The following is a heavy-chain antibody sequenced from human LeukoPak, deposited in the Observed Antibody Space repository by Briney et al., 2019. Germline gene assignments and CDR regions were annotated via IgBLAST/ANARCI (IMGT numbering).Heavy chain of an antibody. D-gene: IGHD5-18*01. CDR1: GFTFSSYS. V-gene: IGHV3-48*01. J-gene: IGHJ4*02. CDR3: ARARGYSYGYSDY. CDR2: ISSSSSII. Sequence: GGSLRLSCAGSGFTFSSYSMNWVRQVPGKGLEWVSYISSSSSIIDSADSVKGRFTISRDNAKNSLYLQMNSLRAEDTAVYYCARARGYSYGYSDYWGQGTLVTVSS.